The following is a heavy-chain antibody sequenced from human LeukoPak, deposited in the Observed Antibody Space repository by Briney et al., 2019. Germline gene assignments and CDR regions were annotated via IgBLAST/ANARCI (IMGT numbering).Heavy chain of an antibody. J-gene: IGHJ3*02. D-gene: IGHD3-16*01. Sequence: GGSLRLSCAASGFTFSSYGMHWVRQAPGKGLEWVAVILNDGSQEKYADSVKGRFTISRDNSKNTLFLQMSSLRAEDTAVYYCARDDALGDNALDIWGQGTMVTVSS. CDR2: ILNDGSQE. CDR3: ARDDALGDNALDI. CDR1: GFTFSSYG. V-gene: IGHV3-33*01.